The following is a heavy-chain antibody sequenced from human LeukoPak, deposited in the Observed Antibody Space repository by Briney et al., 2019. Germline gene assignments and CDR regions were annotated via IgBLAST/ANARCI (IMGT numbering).Heavy chain of an antibody. J-gene: IGHJ4*02. CDR1: GYTFTSNY. Sequence: SVKVSCKASGYTFTSNYIHWVRQAPGQGLEWMGGIIPIFGTANYAQKFQGRVTITADESTSTAYMELSSLRSEDTAVYYCARSVRGVDDYWGQGTLVTVSS. V-gene: IGHV1-69*13. D-gene: IGHD3-10*01. CDR2: IIPIFGTA. CDR3: ARSVRGVDDY.